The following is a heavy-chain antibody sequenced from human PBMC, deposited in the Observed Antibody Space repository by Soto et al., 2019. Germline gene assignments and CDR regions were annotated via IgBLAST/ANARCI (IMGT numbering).Heavy chain of an antibody. J-gene: IGHJ4*02. Sequence: PGGSLRLSCAVSGLSISGYGMHWVRQAPGKGLEWLAVIWYDATDKYYADSVKGRFTISRDNSKNTLYLQINSLRAEDTAVYYCAREYAYLLTNWGQGTLVTVSS. D-gene: IGHD2-15*01. CDR3: AREYAYLLTN. CDR1: GLSISGYG. V-gene: IGHV3-33*01. CDR2: IWYDATDK.